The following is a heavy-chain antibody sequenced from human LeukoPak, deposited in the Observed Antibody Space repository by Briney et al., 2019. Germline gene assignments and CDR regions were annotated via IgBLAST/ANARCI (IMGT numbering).Heavy chain of an antibody. J-gene: IGHJ4*02. Sequence: GGSLRLSCAASGFTFSGSTMHWDRQASGKGLEWIGRILNKANSYATAYAASVKGRFTISRDDSKNTAYLQMNSLKSEDTAVYYCSRTPDAFCSSTSCWGQGTLVTVSS. V-gene: IGHV3-73*01. D-gene: IGHD2-2*01. CDR3: SRTPDAFCSSTSC. CDR1: GFTFSGST. CDR2: ILNKANSYAT.